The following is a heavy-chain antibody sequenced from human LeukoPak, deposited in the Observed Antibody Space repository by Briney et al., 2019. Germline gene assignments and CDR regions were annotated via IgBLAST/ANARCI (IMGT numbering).Heavy chain of an antibody. CDR3: ARSGYYYNWFDP. Sequence: GGSLRLFCAASGCTFSSYAMSWVRQAPGKGLEWVSAISGSGGSTYYADSVKGRFTISRDNSKNTLYLQMNSLRAEDTAVYYCARSGYYYNWFDPWGQGTLVTVSS. CDR2: ISGSGGST. D-gene: IGHD3-22*01. CDR1: GCTFSSYA. J-gene: IGHJ5*02. V-gene: IGHV3-23*01.